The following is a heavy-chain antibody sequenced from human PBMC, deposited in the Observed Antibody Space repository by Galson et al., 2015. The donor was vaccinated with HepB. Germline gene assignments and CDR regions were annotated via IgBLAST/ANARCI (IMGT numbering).Heavy chain of an antibody. D-gene: IGHD3-16*01. V-gene: IGHV3-15*01. CDR1: GFTFSNAW. CDR3: TTDRWRWLPTFGGWFDP. J-gene: IGHJ5*02. Sequence: SLRLSCAASGFTFSNAWMSWVRQAPGKGLEWVGRIKSKTDGGTTDYAAPVKGRFTISRDDSKNTLYLQMNSLKTEDTAVYYCTTDRWRWLPTFGGWFDPWGQGTLVTVSS. CDR2: IKSKTDGGTT.